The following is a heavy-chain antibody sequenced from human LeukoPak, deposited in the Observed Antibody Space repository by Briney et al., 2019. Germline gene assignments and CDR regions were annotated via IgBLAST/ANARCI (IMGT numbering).Heavy chain of an antibody. CDR3: AKDRLRDIVGATTHWFDP. D-gene: IGHD1-26*01. CDR2: IWYGGSNK. V-gene: IGHV3-30*02. Sequence: GGSLRLSCAASGFTFSSYGMHWVRQAPGKGLEWVAVIWYGGSNKYYADSVKGRFTISRDNSKNTLYLQMNSLRAEDTAMYYCAKDRLRDIVGATTHWFDPWGQGTLVTVSS. J-gene: IGHJ5*02. CDR1: GFTFSSYG.